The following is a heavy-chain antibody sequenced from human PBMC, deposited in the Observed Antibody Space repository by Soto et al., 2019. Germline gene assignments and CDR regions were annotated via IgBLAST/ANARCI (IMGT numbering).Heavy chain of an antibody. CDR2: ISYDGSNK. CDR3: AKVRQVGASGYYYGMDV. V-gene: IGHV3-30*18. CDR1: GFTFRSYG. Sequence: QVPLVESGGGVVQPGRSLRLSCAASGFTFRSYGMHWVRQAPGKGLEWVAVISYDGSNKYYADSVKGRFTISRDNSKNTLYLQMNSLRAEDTAVYYCAKVRQVGASGYYYGMDVWGQGTTVTVSS. J-gene: IGHJ6*02. D-gene: IGHD1-26*01.